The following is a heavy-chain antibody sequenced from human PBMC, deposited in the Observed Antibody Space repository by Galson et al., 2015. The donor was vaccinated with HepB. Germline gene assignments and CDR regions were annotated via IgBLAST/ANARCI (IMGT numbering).Heavy chain of an antibody. CDR3: ARDWSTPNWNDVFHYYYYGMDV. CDR2: IQYDGSNK. CDR1: GFTFSSYG. V-gene: IGHV3-33*01. D-gene: IGHD1-1*01. Sequence: SLRLSCAASGFTFSSYGMHWVRQAPGKGLEWVAAIQYDGSNKYYADSVTGRVTISRDNSKDTLYLQMNSLRAEDTAVYYCARDWSTPNWNDVFHYYYYGMDVWGQGTTVTVSS. J-gene: IGHJ6*02.